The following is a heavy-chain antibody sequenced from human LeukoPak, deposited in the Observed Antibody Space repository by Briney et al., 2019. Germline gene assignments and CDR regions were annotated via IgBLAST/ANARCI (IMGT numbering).Heavy chain of an antibody. CDR3: AREMGEGYCSSTSCRKGFFDY. CDR1: GGTFSSYA. Sequence: GSSVKVSCKASGGTFSSYAISWVRQAPGQGLEWMGGIIPIFGTANYAQKFQGRVTITTDESTSTAYMELSSLRSEDTAVYYCAREMGEGYCSSTSCRKGFFDYWGQGTLVTVSS. J-gene: IGHJ4*02. D-gene: IGHD2-2*01. CDR2: IIPIFGTA. V-gene: IGHV1-69*05.